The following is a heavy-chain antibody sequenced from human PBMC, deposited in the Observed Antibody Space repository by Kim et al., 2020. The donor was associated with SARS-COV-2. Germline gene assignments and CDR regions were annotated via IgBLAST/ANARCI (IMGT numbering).Heavy chain of an antibody. CDR3: ARGSTYYGSGKGAFDI. J-gene: IGHJ3*02. V-gene: IGHV1-46*01. D-gene: IGHD3-10*01. CDR2: INPSGGST. Sequence: ASVKVSCKASGYTFTSYYMHWVRQAPGQGLEWMGIINPSGGSTSYAQKFQGRVTMTRDTSTSTVYMELSSLRSEDTAVYYCARGSTYYGSGKGAFDIWGQGTMVTVSS. CDR1: GYTFTSYY.